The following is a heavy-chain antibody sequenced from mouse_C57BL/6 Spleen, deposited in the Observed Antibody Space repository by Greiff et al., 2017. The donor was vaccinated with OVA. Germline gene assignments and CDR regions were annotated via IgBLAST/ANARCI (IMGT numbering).Heavy chain of an antibody. V-gene: IGHV5-4*01. J-gene: IGHJ1*03. CDR1: GFTFSSYA. Sequence: EVKLMESGGGLVKPGGSLKLSCAASGFTFSSYAMSWVRQTPEKRLEWVATISDGGSYTYYPDNVKGRFTISRDNAKNNLYLQMSHLKSEDTAMYYCAREEGNFDVWGTGTTVTVSS. CDR2: ISDGGSYT. CDR3: AREEGNFDV. D-gene: IGHD3-3*01.